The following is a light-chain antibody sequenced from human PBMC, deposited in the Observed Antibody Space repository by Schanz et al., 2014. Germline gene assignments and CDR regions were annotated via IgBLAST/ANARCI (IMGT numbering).Light chain of an antibody. CDR1: QSVSTN. J-gene: IGKJ5*01. CDR3: QQRSNWPRT. CDR2: GAS. Sequence: IAVTQSPATLSVSPGESATLSCRASQSVSTNLAWYQQKPGQAPRLLIYGASNRATGIPARFSGSGSGTDFTLTISSLEPEDFAVYYCQQRSNWPRTFGQGTRLEIK. V-gene: IGKV3-11*01.